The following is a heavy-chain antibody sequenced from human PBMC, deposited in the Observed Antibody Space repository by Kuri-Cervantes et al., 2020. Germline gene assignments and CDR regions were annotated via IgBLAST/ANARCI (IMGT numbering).Heavy chain of an antibody. Sequence: SETLSLTCSVSGFSITTSVRYWGWIRQPPGKGLEWIGSIYQSGSTYYNPSLESRVSISVDTSKNQFALKLTSVTAADTAIYYCATLDTAVGGSYYNYYGMDVWGQGTTVTVSS. V-gene: IGHV4-38-2*01. CDR1: GFSITTSVRY. J-gene: IGHJ6*02. D-gene: IGHD5-18*01. CDR2: IYQSGST. CDR3: ATLDTAVGGSYYNYYGMDV.